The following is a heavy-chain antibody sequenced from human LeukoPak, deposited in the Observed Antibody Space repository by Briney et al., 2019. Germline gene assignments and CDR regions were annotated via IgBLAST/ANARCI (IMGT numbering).Heavy chain of an antibody. V-gene: IGHV4-59*01. CDR3: ARGTPHNYDFWSGYSTPMLDY. D-gene: IGHD3-3*01. Sequence: PSETLSLTCTVSGGSISSYYWSWVRQPPGKGLEWIGYIYYSGSTNYNPSLKSRVTISVDTSKNQFSLKLSSVTAADTAVYYCARGTPHNYDFWSGYSTPMLDYWGQGTLVTVSS. CDR1: GGSISSYY. CDR2: IYYSGST. J-gene: IGHJ4*02.